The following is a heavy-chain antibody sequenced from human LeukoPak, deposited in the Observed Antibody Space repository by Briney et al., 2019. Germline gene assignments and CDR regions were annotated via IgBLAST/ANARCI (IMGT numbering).Heavy chain of an antibody. J-gene: IGHJ4*02. CDR2: ISYDGSNK. V-gene: IGHV3-30-3*01. D-gene: IGHD1-7*01. CDR3: ARGKPGTGDY. CDR1: GFTFSSYA. Sequence: GGSLRLSCAASGFTFSSYAMHWVRQAPGKGLEWVAVISYDGSNKYYADSVKGRFTISRDNPKNTLYLQMNSLRAEDTAVYYCARGKPGTGDYWGQGTLVTVSS.